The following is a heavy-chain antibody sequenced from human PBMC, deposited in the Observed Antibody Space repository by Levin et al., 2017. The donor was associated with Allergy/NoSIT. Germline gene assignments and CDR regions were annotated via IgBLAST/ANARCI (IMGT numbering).Heavy chain of an antibody. V-gene: IGHV3-48*03. CDR1: GFTFSSYE. CDR3: ARQLGNFWSGYNYFDY. Sequence: GESLKISCAAAGFTFSSYEMNWVRQAPGKGLEWVSYISSSGSTIYYADSVKGRFTISRDIAKHSLYLQMNSLRAEDTAVYYCARQLGNFWSGYNYFDYWGQGTLVTVSS. CDR2: ISSSGSTI. D-gene: IGHD3-3*01. J-gene: IGHJ4*02.